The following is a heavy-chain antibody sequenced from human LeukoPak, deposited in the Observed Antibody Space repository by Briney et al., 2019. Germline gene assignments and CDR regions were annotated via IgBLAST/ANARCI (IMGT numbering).Heavy chain of an antibody. CDR3: ARHLWFDY. CDR2: VYSGGTT. CDR1: GFTVDGHY. J-gene: IGHJ4*02. Sequence: GGSLRLSCAASGFTVDGHYMNWVRQAPGKGLEWVSVVYSGGTTSYADSVKGRFTISRDNSKNMLYLHMNSLRAEDTAVYYCARHLWFDYWGQGTLVTVSS. V-gene: IGHV3-66*04. D-gene: IGHD3-16*01.